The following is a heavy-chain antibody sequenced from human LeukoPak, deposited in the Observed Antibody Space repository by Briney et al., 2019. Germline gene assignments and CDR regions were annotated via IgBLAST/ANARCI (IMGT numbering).Heavy chain of an antibody. Sequence: SGPAMVNPTQNLTLTCTFSGFSLTTSGIRVSWIRQPPGKALEWLAHIDWDDDKFYSTSLKTRLTLSKDTSKNQVVLTMTNMDPVDTATYYCAQLYGDFYFDYWGQGTLVTVSS. CDR3: AQLYGDFYFDY. CDR1: GFSLTTSGIR. J-gene: IGHJ4*02. D-gene: IGHD4-17*01. CDR2: IDWDDDK. V-gene: IGHV2-70*04.